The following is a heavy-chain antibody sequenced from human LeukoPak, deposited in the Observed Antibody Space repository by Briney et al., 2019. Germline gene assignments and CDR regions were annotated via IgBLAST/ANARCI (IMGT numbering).Heavy chain of an antibody. J-gene: IGHJ3*02. CDR3: ATEAGMGAFDI. CDR2: IYYSGST. D-gene: IGHD1-1*01. CDR1: GYSISSGYY. Sequence: PSETLSLTCTVSGYSISSGYYWGWTRQPPGKGLEWIGYIYYSGSTNYNPSLKSRVTISVDTSKNQFSLKLSSVTAADTAVYYCATEAGMGAFDIWGQGTMVTVSS. V-gene: IGHV4-38-2*02.